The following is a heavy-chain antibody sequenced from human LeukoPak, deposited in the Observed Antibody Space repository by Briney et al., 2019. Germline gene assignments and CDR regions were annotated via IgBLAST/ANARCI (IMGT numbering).Heavy chain of an antibody. CDR1: GFTFNNYA. CDR3: ARGGGLDV. Sequence: GGSLRLSCAASGFTFNNYAMNWVRQAPGKGLEWVSVISGNGGTTYYADSVKGRFTISRDNAKNSLYLQMSNLRAEDTAVYFCARGGGLDVWGQGATVTVSS. CDR2: ISGNGGTT. V-gene: IGHV3-23*01. J-gene: IGHJ6*02. D-gene: IGHD3-16*01.